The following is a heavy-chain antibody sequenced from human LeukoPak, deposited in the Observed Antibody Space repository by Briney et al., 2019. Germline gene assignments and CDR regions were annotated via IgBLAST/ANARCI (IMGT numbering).Heavy chain of an antibody. CDR1: GGSISSYY. J-gene: IGHJ4*02. D-gene: IGHD3-22*01. CDR3: AREARSGYYLVPFGY. Sequence: SETLSLTCTVSGGSISSYYWSWIRQPPGKGLEWIGYIYYSGSTNYNPSLKSRVTISVDTPKNQFSLKLSSVTAADTAVYYCAREARSGYYLVPFGYWGQGTLVTVSS. CDR2: IYYSGST. V-gene: IGHV4-59*01.